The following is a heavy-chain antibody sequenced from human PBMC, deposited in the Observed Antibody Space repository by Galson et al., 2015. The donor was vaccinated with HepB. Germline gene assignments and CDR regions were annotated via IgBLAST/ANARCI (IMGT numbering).Heavy chain of an antibody. CDR1: GYTFTSYG. Sequence: SVKVSCKASGYTFTSYGISWVRQAPGQGLEWMGWISAYNGNTNYAQKLQGRVTMTTDTSPSTAYMELRSLRSDDTAGYYCARELGPGGGYCSGGSCLGDAFDIWGQGTMVTVSS. CDR3: ARELGPGGGYCSGGSCLGDAFDI. CDR2: ISAYNGNT. D-gene: IGHD2-15*01. J-gene: IGHJ3*02. V-gene: IGHV1-18*01.